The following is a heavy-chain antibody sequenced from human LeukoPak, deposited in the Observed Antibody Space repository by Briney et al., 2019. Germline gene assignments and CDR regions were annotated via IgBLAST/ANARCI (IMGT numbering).Heavy chain of an antibody. J-gene: IGHJ6*02. V-gene: IGHV1-58*02. CDR3: AADPVNSGSYYGYYYGMDV. D-gene: IGHD1-26*01. Sequence: ASVKVSCKASGFTFTSSAMQWVRQARGQRLEWIGWIVVGSGNTNYAQKFQERVTITRDMSTSTAYMELSSLRSEDTAVYYCAADPVNSGSYYGYYYGMDVWGQGTTVTVSS. CDR1: GFTFTSSA. CDR2: IVVGSGNT.